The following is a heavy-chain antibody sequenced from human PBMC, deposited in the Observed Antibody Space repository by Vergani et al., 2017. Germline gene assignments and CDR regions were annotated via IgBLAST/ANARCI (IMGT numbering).Heavy chain of an antibody. D-gene: IGHD5-24*01. V-gene: IGHV5-51*01. J-gene: IGHJ4*02. CDR3: ARRGRDGYNVSGGDDY. CDR2: IYPGDSDT. Sequence: EVQLVQSGAEVKKPGESLKISCKGSGYSFTSYWIGWVRQMPGKGLEWMWIIYPGDSDTRYSPSFQGQVTISAAKSISTAYLQGSSLKASETAMYYCARRGRDGYNVSGGDDYWGQGTLVTVSS. CDR1: GYSFTSYW.